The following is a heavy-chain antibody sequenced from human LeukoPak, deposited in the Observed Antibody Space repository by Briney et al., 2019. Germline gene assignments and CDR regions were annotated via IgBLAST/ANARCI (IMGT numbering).Heavy chain of an antibody. CDR3: AKVRRPHYYDSSGYYGNLDY. V-gene: IGHV3-23*01. CDR2: ISGSGGST. Sequence: GGSLRLSCAASGFTFSSYWMSWVRQAPGKGLEWVSGISGSGGSTHYADSVKGRFTISRDNSKNTLYLQMNSLRAEDTAVYYCAKVRRPHYYDSSGYYGNLDYWGQGTLVTVSS. D-gene: IGHD3-22*01. CDR1: GFTFSSYW. J-gene: IGHJ4*02.